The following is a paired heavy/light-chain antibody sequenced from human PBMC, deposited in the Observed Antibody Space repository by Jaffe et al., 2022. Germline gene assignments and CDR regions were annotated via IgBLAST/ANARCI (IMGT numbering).Light chain of an antibody. CDR2: KVS. CDR3: MQGTHRPPT. J-gene: IGKJ1*01. CDR1: QSLAHSNENTY. V-gene: IGKV2-30*02. Sequence: DVVMTQSPLSLPVTLGQPASISCRSSQSLAHSNENTYLHWFHQRPGQSPRRLIYKVSNRDSGVPDRFSGSGSGTDFTLTISRVEAEDVGIYYCMQGTHRPPTFGQGTKVEIK.
Heavy chain of an antibody. CDR1: GFTFDYW. V-gene: IGHV3-7*01. CDR3: ARDATWHNFDH. CDR2: INHDGSET. J-gene: IGHJ4*02. Sequence: EVQLVESGGGLVQPGGSLRLSCAASGFTFDYWMTWVRQAPGKGLEWVANINHDGSETYYVDSVKGRFTISRDNAKNSLYLQMDSLRAEDTAVYYCARDATWHNFDHWGQGTLVTVSS.